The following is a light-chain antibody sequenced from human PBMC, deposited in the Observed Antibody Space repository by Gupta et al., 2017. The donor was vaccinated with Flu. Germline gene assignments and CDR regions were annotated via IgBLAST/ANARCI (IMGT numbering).Light chain of an antibody. Sequence: DIQMTQSPSSLSASVGDRVTITCRASQSISSYLNWYQQKPGKAPKLLIYAASSLQSGVPSRFSGSGSGTEFTLTISRLQPEDFATYYCQQSYSAAFGGGTKVEIK. CDR3: QQSYSAA. V-gene: IGKV1-39*01. CDR2: AAS. J-gene: IGKJ4*01. CDR1: QSISSY.